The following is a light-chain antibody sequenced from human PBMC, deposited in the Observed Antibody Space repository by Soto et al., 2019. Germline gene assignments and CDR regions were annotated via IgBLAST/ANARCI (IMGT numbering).Light chain of an antibody. CDR2: KAS. J-gene: IGKJ2*01. Sequence: DIQMTQSPSTLSASVGDRVTITCRASQTISGWLAWYQHKPGKAPKLLMYKASTLEGGVPSRFSGSGSGTEFTLTISSLQPDDFATYYCQQFNSYPYTFGQGTKLEIK. CDR1: QTISGW. V-gene: IGKV1-5*03. CDR3: QQFNSYPYT.